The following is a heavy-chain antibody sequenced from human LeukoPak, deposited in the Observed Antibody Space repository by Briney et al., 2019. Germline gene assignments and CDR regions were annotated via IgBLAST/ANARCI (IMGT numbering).Heavy chain of an antibody. Sequence: GGSLRLSCAASGFTFSTYWMSWVRQAPGKGLEWVANIKEDGSDENYVDSVKGRFTISRDDAKDSLYLQLNSLRAEDTAVYYCAKAHSSSMNCFYPGGQGTLVTVSS. CDR3: AKAHSSSMNCFYP. V-gene: IGHV3-7*02. J-gene: IGHJ5*02. CDR1: GFTFSTYW. CDR2: IKEDGSDE. D-gene: IGHD6-13*01.